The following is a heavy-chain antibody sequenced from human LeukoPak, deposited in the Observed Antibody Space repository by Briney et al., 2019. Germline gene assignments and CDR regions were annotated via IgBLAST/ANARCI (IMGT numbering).Heavy chain of an antibody. CDR2: INTGYGNT. D-gene: IGHD1-26*01. CDR1: GYTFTTYA. V-gene: IGHV1-3*04. CDR3: ARAPGSGSYSAFDY. Sequence: GASVKVSCKASGYTFTTYAMHWVRQAPGQRLEWMGWINTGYGNTKYSQRFQGRVTITRDASASTAYMDLSSLRSEDTAVYYCARAPGSGSYSAFDYWGQGTLVTVSS. J-gene: IGHJ4*02.